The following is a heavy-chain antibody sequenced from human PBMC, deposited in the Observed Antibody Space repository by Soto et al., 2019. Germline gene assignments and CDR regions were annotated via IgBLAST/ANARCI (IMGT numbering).Heavy chain of an antibody. V-gene: IGHV4-30-4*01. CDR3: AREVASSGWYKYSWFXP. D-gene: IGHD6-19*01. Sequence: SETLSLTCTVSGGSISSGDYYWSWIRQPPGKGLEWIGYIYYSGSTYYNPSLKSRVTISVDTSKNQFSLKLSSVTAADTAVYYCAREVASSGWYKYSWFXPWGQGTLVTVSS. J-gene: IGHJ5*02. CDR1: GGSISSGDYY. CDR2: IYYSGST.